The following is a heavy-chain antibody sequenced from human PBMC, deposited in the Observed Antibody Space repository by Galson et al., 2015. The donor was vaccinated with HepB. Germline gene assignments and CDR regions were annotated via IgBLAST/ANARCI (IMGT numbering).Heavy chain of an antibody. D-gene: IGHD3-16*02. CDR3: ARDNGKYDYVWGSYRYSLSYFDY. J-gene: IGHJ4*02. CDR1: GFTFSSYS. CDR2: ISSSSSSI. Sequence: SLRLSCAASGFTFSSYSMNWVRQAPGKGLEWVSSISSSSSSIYYADSVKGRFTISRDNAKNSLYLQMNSLRAEDTAVYYCARDNGKYDYVWGSYRYSLSYFDYWGQGTLVTVSS. V-gene: IGHV3-48*01.